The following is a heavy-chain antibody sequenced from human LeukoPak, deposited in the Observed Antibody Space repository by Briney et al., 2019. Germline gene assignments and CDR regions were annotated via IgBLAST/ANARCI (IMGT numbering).Heavy chain of an antibody. CDR1: GGSISSRSYY. D-gene: IGHD1-26*01. J-gene: IGHJ5*02. CDR3: ARAVGSSESNWFDP. CDR2: IYTSGSA. Sequence: SQTLSLTCTVSGGSISSRSYYWSWIRQPAGKGLEWIGRIYTSGSAHYNPSLRSRVTISLDTYKNQFSLRLSSVTAADTAVYYCARAVGSSESNWFDPWGQGTLATVSS. V-gene: IGHV4-61*02.